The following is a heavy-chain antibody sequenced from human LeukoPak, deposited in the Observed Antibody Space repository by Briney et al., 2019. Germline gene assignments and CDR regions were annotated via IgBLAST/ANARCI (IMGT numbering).Heavy chain of an antibody. J-gene: IGHJ4*02. V-gene: IGHV3-74*01. Sequence: GGSLRLSCVASGFTFTNYWMLWVRQAPGRGLVWVSRVNPDGGTTNYADSVKGRFTISRDNAKNMLYLQMNSLRAEDTAIYYCARECGSGILPIDYWGQGTLVTVSS. D-gene: IGHD3-10*01. CDR2: VNPDGGTT. CDR3: ARECGSGILPIDY. CDR1: GFTFTNYW.